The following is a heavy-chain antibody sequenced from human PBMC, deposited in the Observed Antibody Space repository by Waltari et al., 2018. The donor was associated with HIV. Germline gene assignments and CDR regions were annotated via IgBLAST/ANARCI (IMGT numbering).Heavy chain of an antibody. Sequence: QLLQSGPETRKPGASVRLSCKASGYDFTSYGISWVRRAPGGGLAWVGWIGAYDGNIDIDRKFKDRVSLTTDTSTTTAFWEVRSLTVDDTAIYHGTKGGGSWIQETHYYKAFDVWGHGTTVIV. CDR3: TKGGGSWIQETHYYKAFDV. D-gene: IGHD5-18*01. V-gene: IGHV1-18*01. CDR1: GYDFTSYG. CDR2: IGAYDGNI. J-gene: IGHJ6*02.